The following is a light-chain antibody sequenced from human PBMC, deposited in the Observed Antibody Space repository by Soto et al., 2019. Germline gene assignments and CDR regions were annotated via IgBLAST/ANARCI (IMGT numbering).Light chain of an antibody. CDR2: DAS. Sequence: DTQMTQSPSTLSASVGDRVTITCRASESIGRWLAWYQQKPGKAPKRLIYDASSLQSGVPSRFSGSGSGTEFTLTISSLQPDDFATYYCQQYNYYWTFGQGTKVDIK. CDR3: QQYNYYWT. CDR1: ESIGRW. J-gene: IGKJ1*01. V-gene: IGKV1-5*01.